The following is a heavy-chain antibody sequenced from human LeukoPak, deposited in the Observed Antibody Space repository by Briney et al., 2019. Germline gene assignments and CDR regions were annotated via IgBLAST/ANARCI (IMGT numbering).Heavy chain of an antibody. Sequence: SQTLSLACTVSGGSISSGDYYWSWIRQPPGKGLEWIGYIYYSGSTYYNPSLKSRVTISVDTSKNQFSLKLTSVTAADTAVYYCTRDLTQYYDVWSGSHGFDIWGQGTMVIVSS. D-gene: IGHD3-3*01. CDR2: IYYSGST. V-gene: IGHV4-30-4*01. CDR3: TRDLTQYYDVWSGSHGFDI. CDR1: GGSISSGDYY. J-gene: IGHJ3*02.